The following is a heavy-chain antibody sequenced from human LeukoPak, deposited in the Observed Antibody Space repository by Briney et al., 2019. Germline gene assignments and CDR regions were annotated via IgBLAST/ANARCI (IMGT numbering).Heavy chain of an antibody. J-gene: IGHJ1*01. CDR1: GFSFSSYW. V-gene: IGHV3-7*01. D-gene: IGHD3/OR15-3a*01. CDR2: LNQYGNDK. Sequence: AGGSLRLSCAASGFSFSSYWMTWVRQAPGKGLEWVANLNQYGNDKYYADSVRGRLTISRDNARDSLYLQMNSLRAEDSALYFCSRDLGTGRPHDLWGQGTLVTVSS. CDR3: SRDLGTGRPHDL.